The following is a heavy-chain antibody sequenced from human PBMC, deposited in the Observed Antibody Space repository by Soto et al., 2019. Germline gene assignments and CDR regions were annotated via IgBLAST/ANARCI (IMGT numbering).Heavy chain of an antibody. CDR2: ISGSGGST. D-gene: IGHD2-8*01. V-gene: IGHV3-23*01. CDR3: AKVFENDIVLMVYAYAPMFFDY. CDR1: GFTFSSYA. J-gene: IGHJ4*02. Sequence: PGGSLRLSCAASGFTFSSYAMSWVRQAPGKGLEWVSAISGSGGSTYYADSVKGRFTISRDNSKNTLYLQMNSLRAEDTAVYYCAKVFENDIVLMVYAYAPMFFDYWGQGTLVTVSS.